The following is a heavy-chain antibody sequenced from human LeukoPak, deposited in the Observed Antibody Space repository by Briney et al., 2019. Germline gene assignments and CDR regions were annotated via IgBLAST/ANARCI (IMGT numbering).Heavy chain of an antibody. D-gene: IGHD3-3*01. CDR2: INHSGST. V-gene: IGHV4-39*07. CDR1: GGSISSSSYY. J-gene: IGHJ6*03. Sequence: ETLSLTCTVSGGSISSSSYYWGWIRQPPGKGLEWIGEINHSGSTNYNPSLKSRVTISVDTSKNQFSLKLSSVTAADTAVYYCARGLKKWFWSGYYFYYYYMDVWGKGTTVTVSS. CDR3: ARGLKKWFWSGYYFYYYYMDV.